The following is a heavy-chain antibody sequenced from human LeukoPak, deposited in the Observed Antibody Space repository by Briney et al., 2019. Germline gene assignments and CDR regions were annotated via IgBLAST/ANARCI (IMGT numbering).Heavy chain of an antibody. V-gene: IGHV1-46*02. Sequence: ASVKVSCKASGYTFNSYYIHWVRQAPGQGLEWMGMIYLRDGSTSYAQKFQGRVTVTRDTSTSTVHMELSGLRSEDTAVYYCAGDQEGFDYWGQGTLVTVSS. J-gene: IGHJ4*02. CDR3: AGDQEGFDY. CDR2: IYLRDGST. CDR1: GYTFNSYY.